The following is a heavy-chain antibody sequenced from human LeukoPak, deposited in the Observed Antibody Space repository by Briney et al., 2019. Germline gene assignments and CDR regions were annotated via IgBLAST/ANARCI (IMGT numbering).Heavy chain of an antibody. V-gene: IGHV3-9*01. CDR3: AKAARWGDFDY. D-gene: IGHD3-16*01. J-gene: IGHJ4*02. Sequence: GGSLRLSCAASGFTFDDYAMHWVRQAPGKGLEWVSGISWNSGSIGYADSVKGRLTISRDNAKNSLYLQMNSLRAEDTALYYCAKAARWGDFDYWGQGTLVTVSS. CDR1: GFTFDDYA. CDR2: ISWNSGSI.